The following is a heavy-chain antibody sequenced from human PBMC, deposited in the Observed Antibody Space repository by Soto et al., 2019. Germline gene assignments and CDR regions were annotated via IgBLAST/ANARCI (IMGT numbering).Heavy chain of an antibody. Sequence: PSETLSLTCTVSGGSVSNSNYYWGWIRQSPGKGLEWIGSVYYRGRSYSKSSVKSRVTISVDTSKNQFSLNLNSETASDTAVYFCVSQRTSVLTQAYFDYWGPGALVTVSS. V-gene: IGHV4-39*01. J-gene: IGHJ4*02. CDR1: GGSVSNSNYY. CDR2: VYYRGRS. D-gene: IGHD2-8*01. CDR3: VSQRTSVLTQAYFDY.